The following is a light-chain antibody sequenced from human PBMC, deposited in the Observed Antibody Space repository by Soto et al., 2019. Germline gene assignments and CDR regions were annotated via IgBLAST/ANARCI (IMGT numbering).Light chain of an antibody. CDR1: SSDVGGYDF. J-gene: IGLJ2*01. V-gene: IGLV2-11*01. Sequence: QSALTQPPSASGSPGQSVTISCTGTSSDVGGYDFASWYQQHPGKAPKLMISDVSKRPSGVPDRFSGSKSGNTASLTISGLQAEDEADYYCCSYAGDLALFGGGT. CDR3: CSYAGDLAL. CDR2: DVS.